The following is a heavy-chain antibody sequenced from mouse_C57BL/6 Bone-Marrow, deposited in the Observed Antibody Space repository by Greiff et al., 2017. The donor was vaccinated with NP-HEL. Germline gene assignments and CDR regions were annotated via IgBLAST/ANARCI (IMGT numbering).Heavy chain of an antibody. CDR2: IYPGNSDT. CDR3: IYYYGSRRFDY. Sequence: VQLQQSGTVLARPGASVKMSCKTSGYTFTSYWMHWVKQRPGQGLEWIGAIYPGNSDTSYNQKFKGKAKLTAVTSASTAYMELSSLTNEDSAVYYCIYYYGSRRFDYWGQGTTLTVSS. J-gene: IGHJ2*01. CDR1: GYTFTSYW. V-gene: IGHV1-5*01. D-gene: IGHD1-1*01.